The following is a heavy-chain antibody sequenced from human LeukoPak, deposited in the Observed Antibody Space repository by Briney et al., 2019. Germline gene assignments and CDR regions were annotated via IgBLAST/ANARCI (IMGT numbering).Heavy chain of an antibody. Sequence: GRSLTLSCAASGCTFDDYAMHWVRQAPGKGLEWVSGISLKVVSICYPHSVKGRFTISRDNAKNSLYLQMNSLRAEDMALYYCARESTGFDYWGQGTLVSVSS. CDR1: GCTFDDYA. J-gene: IGHJ4*02. CDR2: ISLKVVSI. V-gene: IGHV3-9*03. CDR3: ARESTGFDY. D-gene: IGHD3-10*01.